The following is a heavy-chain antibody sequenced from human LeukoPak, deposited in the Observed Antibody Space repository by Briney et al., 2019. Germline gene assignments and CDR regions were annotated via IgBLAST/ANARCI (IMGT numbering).Heavy chain of an antibody. CDR2: IYYGGNT. J-gene: IGHJ4*02. CDR1: GGPITSSSYY. Sequence: SETLSLTCTVSGGPITSSSYYWGWIRQPPGKGLEWIGSIYYGGNTYYNPSLKSRVIKTVDTSKNQFSLKLSSVTAADTAVYYCARVLNKILMVYARLAFDYWGQGTLVTVSS. D-gene: IGHD2-8*01. CDR3: ARVLNKILMVYARLAFDY. V-gene: IGHV4-39*01.